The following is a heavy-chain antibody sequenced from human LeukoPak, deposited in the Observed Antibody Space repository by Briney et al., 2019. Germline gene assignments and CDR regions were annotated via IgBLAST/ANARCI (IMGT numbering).Heavy chain of an antibody. CDR3: ARDFQYVVVVAATRYYFDY. J-gene: IGHJ4*02. Sequence: ASVKVSCRASGYTFTSYGISWVRQAPGQGLEWMGWISAYNGNTNYAQKLRGRVTMTTDTSTSTAYMELRSLRSDDTAVYYCARDFQYVVVVAATRYYFDYWGQGTLVTVSS. CDR1: GYTFTSYG. D-gene: IGHD2-15*01. V-gene: IGHV1-18*01. CDR2: ISAYNGNT.